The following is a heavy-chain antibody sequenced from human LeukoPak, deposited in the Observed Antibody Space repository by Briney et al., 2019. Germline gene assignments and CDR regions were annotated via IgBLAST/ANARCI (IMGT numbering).Heavy chain of an antibody. J-gene: IGHJ3*02. Sequence: GGSLRLSCAASGFTFSSYAMSWVRQAPGKGLEWVSAIHGNGGRTFYADSVKGRFTISRDNSKNTLYLQMNSLRVEDTAVYYCAKRSNDAFDIWGQGTMVTVSS. CDR3: AKRSNDAFDI. CDR1: GFTFSSYA. V-gene: IGHV3-23*01. CDR2: IHGNGGRT. D-gene: IGHD4-11*01.